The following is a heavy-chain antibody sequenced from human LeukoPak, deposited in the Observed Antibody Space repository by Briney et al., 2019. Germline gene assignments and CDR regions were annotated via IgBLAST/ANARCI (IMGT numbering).Heavy chain of an antibody. J-gene: IGHJ3*02. CDR1: GFTFSTYV. Sequence: GGSLRLSCAASGFTFSTYVMSWVRQAPGKGLEWVSAISGSGGSTYYADSVRGRFTISRDNSKNTVYLQMNSLRAEDTAIYYCAKAVGSSGYFSRDAFDIWGQGTMVTVSS. V-gene: IGHV3-23*01. CDR2: ISGSGGST. CDR3: AKAVGSSGYFSRDAFDI. D-gene: IGHD3-22*01.